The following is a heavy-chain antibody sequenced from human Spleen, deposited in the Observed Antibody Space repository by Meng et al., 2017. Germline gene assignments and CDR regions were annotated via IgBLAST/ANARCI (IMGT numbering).Heavy chain of an antibody. Sequence: SCTASGFTFGDYAMSWVRQAPGKGLEWVGFIRSKAYGWTTEYAASVKGRFTISRDDSKSIAYLEMNSLKTEDTAVYYCTRDLGHYDYVWGSYRYMGDDAFDIWGQGTMVTVSS. CDR2: IRSKAYGWTT. D-gene: IGHD3-16*02. J-gene: IGHJ3*02. CDR3: TRDLGHYDYVWGSYRYMGDDAFDI. CDR1: GFTFGDYA. V-gene: IGHV3-49*04.